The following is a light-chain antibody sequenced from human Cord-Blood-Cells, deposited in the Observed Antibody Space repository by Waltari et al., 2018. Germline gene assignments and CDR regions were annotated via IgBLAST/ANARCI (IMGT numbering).Light chain of an antibody. V-gene: IGLV2-11*01. J-gene: IGLJ3*02. CDR2: DVS. Sequence: QSALTQPRSVSGSPGQSVTISCTGTSSDVGGYNYVSWYQQHPGKAPKLMIYDVSKRPSGVPDRFSGSKSGHTAALTISWLQAEDEADYYCCSYAGSYTWVFGGGTKLTVL. CDR1: SSDVGGYNY. CDR3: CSYAGSYTWV.